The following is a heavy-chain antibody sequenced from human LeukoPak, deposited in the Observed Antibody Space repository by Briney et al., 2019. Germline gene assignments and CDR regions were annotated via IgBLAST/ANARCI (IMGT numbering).Heavy chain of an antibody. CDR1: GGSISSYY. CDR3: ARSYYYGSGSYYDY. CDR2: IYYSGST. J-gene: IGHJ4*02. Sequence: SETLFLTCTVSGGSISSYYWSWIRQPPGKGLEWIGYIYYSGSTNYNPSLKSRVTISVDTSKNQFSLKLSSVTAADTAVYYCARSYYYGSGSYYDYWGQGTLVTVSS. V-gene: IGHV4-59*08. D-gene: IGHD3-10*01.